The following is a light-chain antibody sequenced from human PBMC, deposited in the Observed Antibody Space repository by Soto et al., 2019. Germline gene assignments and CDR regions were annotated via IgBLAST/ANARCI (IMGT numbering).Light chain of an antibody. CDR1: QSIMSY. Sequence: DIQMTQSPSSLSASVGDTVTMPSRASQSIMSYLNWYQQKPGKAPKLLIYAASSLQSGVPSRFSGSGSGTDFTLTISSLQPEDFAAYYCQHYNSYSEAFGQGTKVDI. CDR3: QHYNSYSEA. CDR2: AAS. V-gene: IGKV1-39*01. J-gene: IGKJ1*01.